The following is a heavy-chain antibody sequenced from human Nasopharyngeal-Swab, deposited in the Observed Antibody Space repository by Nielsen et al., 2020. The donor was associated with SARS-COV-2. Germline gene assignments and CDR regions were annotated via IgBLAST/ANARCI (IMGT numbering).Heavy chain of an antibody. Sequence: SGPTLVQPTQTLTLTCTFSGFSLSTSGVGVGWIRQPPGKALEWLALIYWDDDKRYSPSLKSRLTITKDTSKNQVVLTMTNMDPVDTATYYCAHKGWGYSSGCFDYWGQGTLVTVSS. D-gene: IGHD6-19*01. CDR3: AHKGWGYSSGCFDY. V-gene: IGHV2-5*02. CDR2: IYWDDDK. J-gene: IGHJ4*02. CDR1: GFSLSTSGVG.